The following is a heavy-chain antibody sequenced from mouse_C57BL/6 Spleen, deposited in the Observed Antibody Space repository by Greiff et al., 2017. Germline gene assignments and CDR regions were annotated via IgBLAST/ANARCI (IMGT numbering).Heavy chain of an antibody. V-gene: IGHV2-3*01. D-gene: IGHD2-1*01. Sequence: VMLVESGPGLVAPSQSLSITCTVSGFSFTSYGVSWVRQPPGKGLEWLGVIWGDGGTNYYSALISSLSISKDNSKSQVFLQMSSLQTDDTATYYCAKGNLLLFAYWGQGTLVTVSA. CDR1: GFSFTSYG. CDR2: IWGDGGT. J-gene: IGHJ3*01. CDR3: AKGNLLLFAY.